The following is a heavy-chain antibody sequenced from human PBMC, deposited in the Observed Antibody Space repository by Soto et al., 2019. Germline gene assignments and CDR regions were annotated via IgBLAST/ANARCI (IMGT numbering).Heavy chain of an antibody. D-gene: IGHD2-2*01. V-gene: IGHV1-69*02. J-gene: IGHJ6*03. CDR3: ARGYCSSTSCYRYYMDV. Sequence: GASVKVSCTASVGTFSIYTISWVRQAPGQGLEWMGRIIPILGIANNAQKFQGRVTITADKSTSTAYMELSSLRSEDTAVYYCARGYCSSTSCYRYYMDVWGKGTTVTVSS. CDR2: IIPILGIA. CDR1: VGTFSIYT.